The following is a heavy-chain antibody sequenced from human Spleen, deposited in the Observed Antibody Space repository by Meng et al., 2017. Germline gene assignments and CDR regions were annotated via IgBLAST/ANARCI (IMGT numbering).Heavy chain of an antibody. CDR3: AHCSIWESYRYQH. J-gene: IGHJ1*01. CDR2: LYWDDDK. D-gene: IGHD3-16*02. CDR1: GFSLTTSGVG. V-gene: IGHV2-5*02. Sequence: QLSLKESGPTLVKPTQSLTLSCSFSGFSLTTSGVGVVCNPQPPGKALEWLALLYWDDDKRYSPSLKSRLTITKDTAKNQVVLTLTNVDPVDTATYYCAHCSIWESYRYQHWGQGTLVTVSS.